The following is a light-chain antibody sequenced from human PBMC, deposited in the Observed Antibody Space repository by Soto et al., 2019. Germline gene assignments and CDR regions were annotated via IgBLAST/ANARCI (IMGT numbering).Light chain of an antibody. CDR3: QQSYTIPYT. V-gene: IGKV1-39*01. Sequence: DLQMTQSPSSLSASVGDRVTITCRAGQSISSYLNWYQQKQGRAPKLLIYTASSLQSGVPSRFSGSGSGTDFTLTISSLQPEDFATYYCQQSYTIPYTFGQGTKLQIK. CDR2: TAS. J-gene: IGKJ2*01. CDR1: QSISSY.